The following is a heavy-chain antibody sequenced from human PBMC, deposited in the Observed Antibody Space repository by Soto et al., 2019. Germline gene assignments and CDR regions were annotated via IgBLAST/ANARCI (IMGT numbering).Heavy chain of an antibody. D-gene: IGHD3-3*01. V-gene: IGHV3-23*01. CDR2: ITGSGDST. CDR1: GFTFSSYA. Sequence: EVQLLESGGGLVQPGGSLRLSCAASGFTFSSYAMSWVRQAPGKGLEWVSAITGSGDSTYYADSVKGRFTVSRDNSKNTLYLQMNSLRAEDTAVYYCAKVFVFTIREGFDYWGLGTLVPVSS. J-gene: IGHJ4*02. CDR3: AKVFVFTIREGFDY.